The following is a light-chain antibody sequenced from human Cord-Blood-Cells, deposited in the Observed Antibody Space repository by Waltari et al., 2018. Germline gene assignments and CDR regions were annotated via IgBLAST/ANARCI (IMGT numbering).Light chain of an antibody. Sequence: DIVMTQTPLSLSVTPGQPASISCKSSQSLLHSDGKTYLYWYLQKPGQSPQLLIYEVSSRVSGVPDRFSGSGSGTDFTLKISRVEAEDVGVYYCMQSIQLPITFGQGTRLEIK. CDR1: QSLLHSDGKTY. J-gene: IGKJ5*01. V-gene: IGKV2D-29*02. CDR3: MQSIQLPIT. CDR2: EVS.